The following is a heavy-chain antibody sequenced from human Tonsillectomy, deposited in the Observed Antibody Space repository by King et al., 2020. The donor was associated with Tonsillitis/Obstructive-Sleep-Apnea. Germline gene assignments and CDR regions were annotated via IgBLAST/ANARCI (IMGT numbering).Heavy chain of an antibody. J-gene: IGHJ4*02. CDR1: GGPISSSSFY. V-gene: IGHV4-39*01. Sequence: PLQESGPGLVKPSETLSLTCTVSGGPISSSSFYWGWIRQPPGKGLEWIGNIYYTGSTSYNPSLKSRVTISVDTSKNRFSLKLSSVTAADSAVYYCTRLKFGVVTSLDYWGQGTLVTVSS. CDR2: IYYTGST. CDR3: TRLKFGVVTSLDY. D-gene: IGHD3-3*01.